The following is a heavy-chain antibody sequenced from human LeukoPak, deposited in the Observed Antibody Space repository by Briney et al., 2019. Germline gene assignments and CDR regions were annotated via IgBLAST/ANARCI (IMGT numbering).Heavy chain of an antibody. D-gene: IGHD4-17*01. CDR3: ARKEQSYGDFDY. CDR1: GGSFSGYY. J-gene: IGHJ4*02. V-gene: IGHV4-34*01. Sequence: SETLSLTFAVYGGSFSGYYWSWIRQPPGRGLEWIGEINHSGSTNYNPSLKSRVTISVDTSKNQFSLKLSSVTAADTAVYYCARKEQSYGDFDYWGQGTLVTVSS. CDR2: INHSGST.